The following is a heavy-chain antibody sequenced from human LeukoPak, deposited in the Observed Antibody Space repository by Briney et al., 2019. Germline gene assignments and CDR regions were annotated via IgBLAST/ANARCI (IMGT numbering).Heavy chain of an antibody. CDR3: ATASPSSGLGDYFDY. V-gene: IGHV1-24*01. CDR2: FDPEDGET. D-gene: IGHD6-19*01. J-gene: IGHJ4*02. CDR1: GYTLTELS. Sequence: ASVKVSCKVSGYTLTELSMHWVRQAPGKGLEWMGGFDPEDGETIYAQKFQGRVTMTEDISTDTAYMELSSLRSEDTAVYYCATASPSSGLGDYFDYWGQGTLVTVSS.